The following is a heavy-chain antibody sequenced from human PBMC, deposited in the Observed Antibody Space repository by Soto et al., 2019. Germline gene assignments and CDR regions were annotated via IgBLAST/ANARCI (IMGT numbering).Heavy chain of an antibody. Sequence: GGSLRLSCAASGFTFSSYWMHWVRQAPGKGLVWVSRINSDGSSTSYADSVKGRFTISRDNAKNTLYLQMNSLRAEDTAVYYCASAGLRLGGKFDPWGQGTLVTVSS. J-gene: IGHJ5*02. CDR1: GFTFSSYW. CDR3: ASAGLRLGGKFDP. CDR2: INSDGSST. V-gene: IGHV3-74*01. D-gene: IGHD3-16*01.